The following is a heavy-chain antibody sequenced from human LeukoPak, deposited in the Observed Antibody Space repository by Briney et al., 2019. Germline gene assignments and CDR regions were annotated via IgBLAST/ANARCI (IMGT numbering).Heavy chain of an antibody. CDR1: GFTFSSYG. CDR2: ISYDGSNK. Sequence: PGRSLRLSCAASGFTFSSYGTHWVRQAPGKGLEWVAVISYDGSNKYYADSVKGRFTISRDNSKNTLYLQMNSLRAEDTAVYYCAKAMGEHYYYGMDVWGQGTTVTVSS. D-gene: IGHD3-16*01. V-gene: IGHV3-30*18. J-gene: IGHJ6*02. CDR3: AKAMGEHYYYGMDV.